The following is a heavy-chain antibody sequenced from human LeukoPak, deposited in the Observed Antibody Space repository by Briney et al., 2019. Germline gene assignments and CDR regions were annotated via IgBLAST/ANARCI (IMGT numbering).Heavy chain of an antibody. Sequence: GGSLRLSCAASGFTFSSYWMSWVRQAPGKGLEWVANIKQDGSEKYYVDSVKGRFTISRDNAKNSLYLQMNSLRAEDTAVYYCARFSEYYDFWSGYHVYFDYWGQGTLVTVSS. CDR2: IKQDGSEK. D-gene: IGHD3-3*01. J-gene: IGHJ4*02. CDR1: GFTFSSYW. V-gene: IGHV3-7*01. CDR3: ARFSEYYDFWSGYHVYFDY.